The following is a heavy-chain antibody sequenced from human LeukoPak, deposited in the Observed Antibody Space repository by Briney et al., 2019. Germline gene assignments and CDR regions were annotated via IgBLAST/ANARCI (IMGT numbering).Heavy chain of an antibody. CDR1: GGSISSSSYY. J-gene: IGHJ5*02. V-gene: IGHV4-39*01. CDR3: ARGGTVVLLS. D-gene: IGHD4-23*01. Sequence: SETLSLTCTVSGGSISSSSYYWGWIRQPPGKGLEWIGSIYYSGSTYYNPSLKSRVTISVDTSKNQFSLKLSSVTAADTAVYYCARGGTVVLLSWGQGTLVTVSS. CDR2: IYYSGST.